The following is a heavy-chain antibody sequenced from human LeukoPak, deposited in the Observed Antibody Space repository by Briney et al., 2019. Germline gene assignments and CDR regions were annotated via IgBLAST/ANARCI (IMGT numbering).Heavy chain of an antibody. V-gene: IGHV3-33*01. CDR3: ARDPGVRWLVGFDY. CDR1: GFSFSTYG. CDR2: IWYDGSNK. D-gene: IGHD6-19*01. Sequence: GGSLRLSCAAAGFSFSTYGMHWVRQAPGKGLEWVADIWYDGSNKYYEDSVKGRITISRDNTKNTLYLQMNSLRAEDTAVYYCARDPGVRWLVGFDYWGQGTLVTVSS. J-gene: IGHJ4*02.